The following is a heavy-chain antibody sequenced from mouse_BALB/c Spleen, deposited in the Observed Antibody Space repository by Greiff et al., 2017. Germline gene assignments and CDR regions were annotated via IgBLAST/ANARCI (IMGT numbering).Heavy chain of an antibody. J-gene: IGHJ1*01. D-gene: IGHD1-1*01. V-gene: IGHV3-2*02. CDR3: ALLLRYWYFDV. Sequence: EVQLVESGPGLVKPSQSLSLTCTVTGYSITSDYAWNWIRQFPGNKLEWMGYISYSGSTSYNPSLKSRISITRDTSKNQFFLQLNSVTTEDTATYYCALLLRYWYFDVWGAGTTVTVSS. CDR2: ISYSGST. CDR1: GYSITSDYA.